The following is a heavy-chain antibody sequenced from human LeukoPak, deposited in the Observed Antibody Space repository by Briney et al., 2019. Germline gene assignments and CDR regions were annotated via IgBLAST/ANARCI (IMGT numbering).Heavy chain of an antibody. V-gene: IGHV4-34*01. J-gene: IGHJ3*02. D-gene: IGHD3-22*01. CDR2: INHSGST. CDR1: GGSFSGYY. Sequence: SETLSLTCAVYGGSFSGYYWSWIRQPPGKGLEWIGEINHSGSTNYNPSLKSRVTISVDTSKNQFSLKLSSVTAADTAVYYCARAGDSRNFDAFDIWGQGTMVTVSS. CDR3: ARAGDSRNFDAFDI.